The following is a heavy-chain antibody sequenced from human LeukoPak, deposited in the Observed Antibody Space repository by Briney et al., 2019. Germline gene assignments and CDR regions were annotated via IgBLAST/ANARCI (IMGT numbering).Heavy chain of an antibody. V-gene: IGHV3-33*01. CDR1: GFTFSNFG. Sequence: GGSLRLSCAASGFTFSNFGMHWVRQAPGKGLEWVAGIWYDGSNKDYADSVKGRFTISRDNSKKTLYLKMNSLRAEDTDMYYCARSSYCSGGRCYSGYWGQGTLVTVSS. CDR3: ARSSYCSGGRCYSGY. J-gene: IGHJ4*02. D-gene: IGHD2-15*01. CDR2: IWYDGSNK.